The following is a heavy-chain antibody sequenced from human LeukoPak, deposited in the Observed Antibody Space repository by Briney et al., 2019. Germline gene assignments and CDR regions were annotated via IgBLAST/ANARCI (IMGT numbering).Heavy chain of an antibody. CDR2: INPNSGGT. J-gene: IGHJ6*03. D-gene: IGHD5-12*01. CDR3: ATSYSAYDSMDV. Sequence: GASVKVSCKASGYTFTGYYIHWVRQAPGQGLEWLGGINPNSGGTNYAQKFQGRVTMTRDTPISTAYMELSSLRSDDTAVYYCATSYSAYDSMDVWGKGTTVTISS. CDR1: GYTFTGYY. V-gene: IGHV1-2*02.